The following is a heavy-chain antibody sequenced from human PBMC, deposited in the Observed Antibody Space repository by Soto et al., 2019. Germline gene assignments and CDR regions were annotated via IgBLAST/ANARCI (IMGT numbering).Heavy chain of an antibody. V-gene: IGHV5-51*01. J-gene: IGHJ4*02. CDR1: GYRFTNYW. CDR2: IYPGDSDT. CDR3: ARRGPNDYDSSGYQIDY. Sequence: GESLKISCNGSGYRFTNYWIGWVRQMPGKGLEWMGSIYPGDSDTRYSPTFEGQVTISADKSITAAYLQWSSLKASDSAMYYCARRGPNDYDSSGYQIDYWRQGTPVTVSS. D-gene: IGHD3-22*01.